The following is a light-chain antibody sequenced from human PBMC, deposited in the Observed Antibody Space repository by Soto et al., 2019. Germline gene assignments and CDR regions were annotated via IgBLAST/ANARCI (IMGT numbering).Light chain of an antibody. CDR3: QQTSSTRT. CDR1: QSIRSY. Sequence: DIQMSQSPPSLSASVGDRVTITCRPSQSIRSYLNWYQQKPGKAPKLLIYAASSLQTGVSSRFSGSGSGTDFTLTISNLQPEDFATYYCQQTSSTRTFGGGTKVDIK. CDR2: AAS. J-gene: IGKJ4*01. V-gene: IGKV1-39*01.